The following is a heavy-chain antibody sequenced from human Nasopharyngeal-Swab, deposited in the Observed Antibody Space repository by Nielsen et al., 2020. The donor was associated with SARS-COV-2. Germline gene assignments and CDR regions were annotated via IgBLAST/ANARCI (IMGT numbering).Heavy chain of an antibody. D-gene: IGHD3-10*01. V-gene: IGHV2-70*01. CDR1: GFPLSASGMC. CDR2: INWDDHK. CDR3: ARMYSTGYYYYGMDV. J-gene: IGHJ6*02. Sequence: SGPTLVKPKQTLTLTCTFSGFPLSASGMCVTWIRQTPGKALEWLALINWDDHKYYSTSLRTRLNISKDTSKNQVVLTMTNMDPVDTGTYYCARMYSTGYYYYGMDVWGQGTTVTVSS.